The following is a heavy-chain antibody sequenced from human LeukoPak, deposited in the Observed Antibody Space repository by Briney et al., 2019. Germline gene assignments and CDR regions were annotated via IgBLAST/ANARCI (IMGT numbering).Heavy chain of an antibody. J-gene: IGHJ6*02. CDR3: ARRRSGSYSYYYYGVDV. CDR1: GYSFTSYW. CDR2: IDPSDSYI. Sequence: LGESLIISCKGSGYSFTSYWISWVRQMPGKGLEWMGRIDPSDSYINYSPSFQGHVTISVDKSITTPYLQWSSLKASDTAMYYCARRRSGSYSYYYYGVDVWGQGTTVTVSS. D-gene: IGHD1-26*01. V-gene: IGHV5-10-1*01.